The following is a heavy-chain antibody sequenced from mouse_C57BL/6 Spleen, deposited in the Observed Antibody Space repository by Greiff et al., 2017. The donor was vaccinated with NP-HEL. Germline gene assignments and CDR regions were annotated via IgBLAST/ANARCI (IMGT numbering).Heavy chain of an antibody. D-gene: IGHD2-3*01. CDR1: GYSITSGYY. J-gene: IGHJ2*01. CDR2: ISYDGSN. V-gene: IGHV3-6*01. Sequence: EVKLVESGPGLVKPSQSLSLTCSVTGYSITSGYYWNWIRQFPGNKLEWMGYISYDGSNNYNPSLKNRISITRDTSKNQFFLKLNSVTTEDTATYYGASHYDGYSGYFDYWGQGTTLTVSS. CDR3: ASHYDGYSGYFDY.